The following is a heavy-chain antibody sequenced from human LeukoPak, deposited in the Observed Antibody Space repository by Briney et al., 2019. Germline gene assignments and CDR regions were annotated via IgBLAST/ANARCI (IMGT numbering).Heavy chain of an antibody. D-gene: IGHD3-22*01. CDR2: IYYSGST. Sequence: SETLSLTCTVSGGSISSYYWGWIRQPPGKGLEWIGSIYYSGSTYYNPSLKSRVTISVDTSKNQFSLKLSSVTAADTAVYYCARAYDSSGYVAFDIWGQGTMVTVSS. CDR3: ARAYDSSGYVAFDI. V-gene: IGHV4-39*01. CDR1: GGSISSYY. J-gene: IGHJ3*02.